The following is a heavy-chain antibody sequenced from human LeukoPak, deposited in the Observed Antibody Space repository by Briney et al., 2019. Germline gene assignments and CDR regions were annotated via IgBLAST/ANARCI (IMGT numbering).Heavy chain of an antibody. J-gene: IGHJ6*04. CDR1: GGSISSYY. V-gene: IGHV4-59*01. CDR3: ARFSSSWTNSYYSYGMDV. CDR2: IYYSGST. D-gene: IGHD6-13*01. Sequence: SETLSLTCTVSGGSISSYYWSWIRQPPGKGLEWIGYIYYSGSTNYNPSLTSRVTISVDTSKNQFSLKLSSVTAADTAVYYCARFSSSWTNSYYSYGMDVWGKGTTVTVSS.